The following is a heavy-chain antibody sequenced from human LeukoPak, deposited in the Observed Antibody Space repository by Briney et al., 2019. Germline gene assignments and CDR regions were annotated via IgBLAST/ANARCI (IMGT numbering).Heavy chain of an antibody. CDR1: GGSICTYY. CDR2: HYNSGTT. CDR3: ARERASAGPHFDH. J-gene: IGHJ4*02. V-gene: IGHV4-59*01. D-gene: IGHD6-13*01. Sequence: SETLSLTCDVSGGSICTYYWSWIRQPPGKGLEWIGYHYNSGTTNYNPSLRSRVTVSVDRSKNQFSLRLTSVTAADTDVYYCARERASAGPHFDHWGRGILVTVSS.